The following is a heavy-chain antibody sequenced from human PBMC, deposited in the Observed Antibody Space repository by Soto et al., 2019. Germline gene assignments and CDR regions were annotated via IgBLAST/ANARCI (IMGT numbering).Heavy chain of an antibody. CDR2: ISYDGSNK. Sequence: QVQLVESGGGVVQPGRSLRLSCAASGLTFSTYAMHWVRQAPGKGLEWVAVISYDGSNKYYADSVEGRVTISRDNSKNTLYRQLNSLRAEATAVYYWATGIVLMVYAIKPDEVFDIWGQGTMVTVSS. V-gene: IGHV3-30-3*01. J-gene: IGHJ3*02. CDR3: ATGIVLMVYAIKPDEVFDI. CDR1: GLTFSTYA. D-gene: IGHD2-8*01.